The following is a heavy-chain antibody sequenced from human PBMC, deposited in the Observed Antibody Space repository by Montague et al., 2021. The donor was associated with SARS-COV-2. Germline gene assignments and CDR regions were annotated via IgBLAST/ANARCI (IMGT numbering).Heavy chain of an antibody. D-gene: IGHD3-16*02. CDR3: ARHGTYYDEVWGTHRYTPDY. CDR2: IYYSAST. V-gene: IGHV4-39*01. J-gene: IGHJ4*02. CDR1: GGPFSSSSYY. Sequence: SETLSLTCSVSGGPFSSSSYYWIWNRQPPGKEPVWYGSIYYSASTNYXXXRKVRVTISADTSMKQLSLRLTSVTAADTAVYYCARHGTYYDEVWGTHRYTPDYWGQGTMVTVSS.